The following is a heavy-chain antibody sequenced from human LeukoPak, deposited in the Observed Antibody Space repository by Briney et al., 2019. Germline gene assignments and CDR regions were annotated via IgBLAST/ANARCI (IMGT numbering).Heavy chain of an antibody. CDR2: ISAYNGNT. V-gene: IGHV1-18*01. J-gene: IGHJ4*02. Sequence: ASVKVSCKASGYTFTSYGISWVRQAPGQGLEWTGWISAYNGNTNYAQKLQGRVTMTTDTSTSTAYMELRSLRSDDTAVYYCARDRWELFPFDYWGQGTLVTVSS. CDR3: ARDRWELFPFDY. D-gene: IGHD1-26*01. CDR1: GYTFTSYG.